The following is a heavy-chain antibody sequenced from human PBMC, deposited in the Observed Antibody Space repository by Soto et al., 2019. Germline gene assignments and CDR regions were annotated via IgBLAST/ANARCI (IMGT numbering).Heavy chain of an antibody. V-gene: IGHV4-4*02. Sequence: QVQLQESGPGLVKPSGTLSLTCAVSGGSISSSNWWSWVRQPPGKGLEWIGEIYHSGSTNYNPSLNTRVTISVDKSKNQISLKLSSVTAADTAVYYCERIAAAGTNFDYWGQGTLVTVSS. CDR2: IYHSGST. J-gene: IGHJ4*02. CDR3: ERIAAAGTNFDY. D-gene: IGHD6-13*01. CDR1: GGSISSSNW.